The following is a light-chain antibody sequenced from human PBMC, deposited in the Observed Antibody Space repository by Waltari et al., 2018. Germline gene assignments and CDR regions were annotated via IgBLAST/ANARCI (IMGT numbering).Light chain of an antibody. V-gene: IGLV4-69*01. CDR3: QTGGHGTWV. J-gene: IGLJ3*02. Sequence: QLVVTQSPSASASLGASVKLTCTLSSGHSSNIIAWLQQQPEKGPRYLMKVNSDGNHSRGDGIPDRFAGSSSGAERYLTISSLQAEDEADYYCQTGGHGTWVFGGGTKLTVL. CDR1: SGHSSNI. CDR2: VNSDGNH.